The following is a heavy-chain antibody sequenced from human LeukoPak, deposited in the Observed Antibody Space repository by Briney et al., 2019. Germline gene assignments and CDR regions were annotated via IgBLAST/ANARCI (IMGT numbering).Heavy chain of an antibody. D-gene: IGHD3-22*01. J-gene: IGHJ4*02. Sequence: ASVKVSCKVSGYTLTELSMHWVRQAPGKGPEWMGGFDPEDGETIYAQKFQGRVTLTEDTSTDTAYMELSSLRSEDTAVYYCATDLVLYYYDSSGYFPRFDYWGQGTLVTVSS. V-gene: IGHV1-24*01. CDR2: FDPEDGET. CDR1: GYTLTELS. CDR3: ATDLVLYYYDSSGYFPRFDY.